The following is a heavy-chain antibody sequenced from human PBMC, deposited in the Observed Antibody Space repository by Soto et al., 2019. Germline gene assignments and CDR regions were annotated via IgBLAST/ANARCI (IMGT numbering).Heavy chain of an antibody. CDR3: ARSSPRGEQLFFDF. V-gene: IGHV4-4*07. CDR1: NGSIRAYY. J-gene: IGHJ4*02. Sequence: PSETLSLTCTVSNGSIRAYYWNWIRQPAGKGLEWIGRIYSTGTTYFNPPLKSRVTMSVDTSTNQFSLRLTSVTAADTAMYYCARSSPRGEQLFFDFWGREPRSPAP. D-gene: IGHD1-26*01. CDR2: IYSTGTT.